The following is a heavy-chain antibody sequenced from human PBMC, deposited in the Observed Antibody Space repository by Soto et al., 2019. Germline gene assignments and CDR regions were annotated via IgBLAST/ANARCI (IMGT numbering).Heavy chain of an antibody. CDR3: VRDVETTKANYDYYGMDV. J-gene: IGHJ6*02. CDR1: GFSVSSYA. Sequence: QDQLVESGGGVVQPGRSLRLSCASSGFSVSSYAMHWVRQAPGKGLEWVALIWHDGSTTSYADSVKGRFTISRDNSKNTHYLQMNNLRAEDTAVYYCVRDVETTKANYDYYGMDVWGRGTPVTVSS. D-gene: IGHD5-18*01. CDR2: IWHDGSTT. V-gene: IGHV3-33*01.